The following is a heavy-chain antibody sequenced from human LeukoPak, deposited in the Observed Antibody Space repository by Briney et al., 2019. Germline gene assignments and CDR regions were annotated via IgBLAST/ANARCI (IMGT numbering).Heavy chain of an antibody. J-gene: IGHJ4*02. CDR1: GYIFTSYW. D-gene: IGHD4-11*01. Sequence: PGESLKISCKGSGYIFTSYWIGWVRQMPGKGLEWMRIIYPGDSDARYSPSFQGQVTMSADKFSNTAYLQWSSLKASDTAMYYCARRGGLDYRHSFDYWGQGTLVTAS. CDR2: IYPGDSDA. CDR3: ARRGGLDYRHSFDY. V-gene: IGHV5-51*01.